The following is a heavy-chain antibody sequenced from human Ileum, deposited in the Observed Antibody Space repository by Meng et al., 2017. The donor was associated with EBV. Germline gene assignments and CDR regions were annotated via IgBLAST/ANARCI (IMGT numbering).Heavy chain of an antibody. D-gene: IGHD1-26*01. CDR3: AIYAVGGSGQGY. Sequence: QVPLQESGPGRVKPSQTLSLTCAVSGVSISSGVYHWSWIRQPPGKGLEWIGCSGGTYYNPSLKSRLTISVDTSKNQFSLKLDSATAADTAVYYCAIYAVGGSGQGYWGQGTLVTVFS. CDR2: CSGGT. CDR1: GVSISSGVYH. J-gene: IGHJ4*02. V-gene: IGHV4-30-4*01.